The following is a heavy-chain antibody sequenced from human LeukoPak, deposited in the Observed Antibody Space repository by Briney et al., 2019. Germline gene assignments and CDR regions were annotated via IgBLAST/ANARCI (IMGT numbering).Heavy chain of an antibody. CDR1: GYTFSSYD. J-gene: IGHJ4*02. Sequence: ASVKVSCKASGYTFSSYDISWVRQAPGEGLEWMGWISADNGNTNHAQNLQGRVTMTTDTSTSTAHMELRSLRSDDTAVYYCARVLLTPWDCDYWGQGTLVTVSS. V-gene: IGHV1-18*01. CDR2: ISADNGNT. D-gene: IGHD2-15*01. CDR3: ARVLLTPWDCDY.